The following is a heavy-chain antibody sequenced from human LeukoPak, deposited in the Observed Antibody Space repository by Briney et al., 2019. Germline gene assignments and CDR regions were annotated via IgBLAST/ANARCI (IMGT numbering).Heavy chain of an antibody. J-gene: IGHJ3*02. Sequence: PSETLSLTCTVSGGSISSYYWSWIRQPPGKGLVWIGYIYYSGSTNYNPSLKSRVTISVDTSKNQFSLKLSSVTAADTAVYYCARRLRGGDMAAFDIWGQGTMVTVSS. D-gene: IGHD2-21*02. CDR2: IYYSGST. CDR1: GGSISSYY. V-gene: IGHV4-59*08. CDR3: ARRLRGGDMAAFDI.